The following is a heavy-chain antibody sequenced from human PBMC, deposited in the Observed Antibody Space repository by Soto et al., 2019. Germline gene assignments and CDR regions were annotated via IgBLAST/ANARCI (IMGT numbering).Heavy chain of an antibody. CDR3: ARGKYYYYSSVYYFDGGHDY. V-gene: IGHV3-21*01. D-gene: IGHD3-22*01. CDR2: ISSSSSYI. Sequence: GWSLRLSCAPSGFTFSSYSMNWVRQAPGKGLEWVSSISSSSSYIYYADSVKGRFTISRDNAKNSLYLQMNSLRAEDTAVYYCARGKYYYYSSVYYFDGGHDYCGLGTLFTVSS. CDR1: GFTFSSYS. J-gene: IGHJ4*02.